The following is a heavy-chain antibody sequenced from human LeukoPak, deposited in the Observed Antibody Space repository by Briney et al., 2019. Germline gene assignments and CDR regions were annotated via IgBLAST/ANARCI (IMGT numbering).Heavy chain of an antibody. CDR1: GFVFSSYD. D-gene: IGHD2-2*01. CDR3: ARPGYCSSTSCYYFVY. V-gene: IGHV3-21*01. CDR2: FKSSSYI. Sequence: PGGSLRLSCAASGFVFSSYDMNWVRQAPGKGLEWVSCFKSSSYIYYADSVRGRFTISRDNAKNSPYLQMNSLRAEDTAVYYCARPGYCSSTSCYYFVYWGQGTLVTVSS. J-gene: IGHJ4*02.